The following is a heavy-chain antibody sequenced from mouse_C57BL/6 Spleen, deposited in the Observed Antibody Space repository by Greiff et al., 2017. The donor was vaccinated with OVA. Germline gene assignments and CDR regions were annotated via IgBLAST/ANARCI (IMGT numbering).Heavy chain of an antibody. J-gene: IGHJ3*01. CDR3: ARDGGFAY. CDR2: IYPGDGDT. D-gene: IGHD2-3*01. Sequence: VQLQQSGPELVKPGASVKISCKASGYAFSSSWMNWVKQRPGKGLEWIGRIYPGDGDTNYNGKFKGKATLTADKSSSTAYMQLSSLPSEDSAVYFCARDGGFAYWGQGTLVTVSA. CDR1: GYAFSSSW. V-gene: IGHV1-82*01.